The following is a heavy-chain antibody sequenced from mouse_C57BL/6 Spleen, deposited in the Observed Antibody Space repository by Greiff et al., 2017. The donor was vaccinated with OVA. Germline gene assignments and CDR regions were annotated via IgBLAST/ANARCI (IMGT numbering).Heavy chain of an antibody. V-gene: IGHV1-72*01. J-gene: IGHJ2*01. CDR1: GYTFTSYW. Sequence: VQLQQPGAELVKPGASVKLSCKASGYTFTSYWMHWVKPRPGRGLEWIGRIDPNSGGTKYNEKFKSQATLTVEKPSSTTYRQLSSLTSEDSAVNDCARKGHYSNYLDYWGQGTTLTVSS. D-gene: IGHD2-5*01. CDR3: ARKGHYSNYLDY. CDR2: IDPNSGGT.